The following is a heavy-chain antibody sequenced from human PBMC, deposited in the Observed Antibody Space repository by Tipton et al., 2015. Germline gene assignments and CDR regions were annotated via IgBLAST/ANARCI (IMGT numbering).Heavy chain of an antibody. Sequence: SLRLSCAASGFTFSSYAMSWVRQAPGKGLEWVSAISGSGDSTYYVDSVRGRFTISRDNSKNTLSLQMNSLRVEDTAVYYCAKDAGPSNEYYFDYWGQGTLVTVSS. CDR2: ISGSGDST. J-gene: IGHJ4*02. CDR3: AKDAGPSNEYYFDY. V-gene: IGHV3-23*01. D-gene: IGHD1-1*01. CDR1: GFTFSSYA.